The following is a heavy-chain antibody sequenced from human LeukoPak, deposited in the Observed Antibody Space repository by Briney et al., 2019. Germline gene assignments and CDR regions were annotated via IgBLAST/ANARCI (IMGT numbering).Heavy chain of an antibody. D-gene: IGHD5-24*01. Sequence: QTGGSLRLSCAASGFTFSSYWMSWVRQAPGKGLEWVANIKQDGSEKYYVDSVKGRFTISRDNAKNSLYLQMNSLRAEDTAIYYCASRYTSERCYSASYKCMDVWGKGTTVTVSS. CDR3: ASRYTSERCYSASYKCMDV. V-gene: IGHV3-7*01. J-gene: IGHJ6*03. CDR1: GFTFSSYW. CDR2: IKQDGSEK.